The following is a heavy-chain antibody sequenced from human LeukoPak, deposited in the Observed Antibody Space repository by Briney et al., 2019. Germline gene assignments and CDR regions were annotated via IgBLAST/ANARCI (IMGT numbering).Heavy chain of an antibody. CDR3: ARRAGAYSHPYDY. D-gene: IGHD4/OR15-4a*01. CDR1: GFTFSSYG. V-gene: IGHV3-23*01. CDR2: ISGSGGST. J-gene: IGHJ4*02. Sequence: GGSLRLSCAASGFTFSSYGMSWVRQAPGKGLEWVSAISGSGGSTYYADSVKGRFTIPRDNSKNTLYLQMNSLRAEDTAVYYCARRAGAYSHPYDYWGQGTLVTVSS.